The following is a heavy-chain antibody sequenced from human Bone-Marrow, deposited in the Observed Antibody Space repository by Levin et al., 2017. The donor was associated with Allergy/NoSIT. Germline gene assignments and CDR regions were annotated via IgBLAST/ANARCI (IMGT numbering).Heavy chain of an antibody. CDR2: IIPIFGTA. CDR3: AREKLGYCSSTSCWDYYYYMDV. CDR1: GGTFSSYA. J-gene: IGHJ6*03. Sequence: GASVKVSCKASGGTFSSYAISWVRQAPGQGLEWMGGIIPIFGTANYAQKFQGRVTITADESTSTAYMELSSLRSEDTAAYYCAREKLGYCSSTSCWDYYYYMDVWGKGTTVTVSS. D-gene: IGHD2-2*01. V-gene: IGHV1-69*13.